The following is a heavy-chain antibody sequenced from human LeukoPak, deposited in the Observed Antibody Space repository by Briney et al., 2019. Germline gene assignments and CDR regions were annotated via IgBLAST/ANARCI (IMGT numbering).Heavy chain of an antibody. CDR2: IYYRGST. CDR3: ARQTGYFAY. J-gene: IGHJ4*02. CDR1: GGSISSYY. Sequence: SETLSLTCTVSGGSISSYYWSWIRQPPGKGLEWIGYIYYRGSTNYNPTLKSRVTISVDTSKNQFSLKLTSVTTADTAVYYCARQTGYFAYWGQGTLVTVSS. V-gene: IGHV4-59*01.